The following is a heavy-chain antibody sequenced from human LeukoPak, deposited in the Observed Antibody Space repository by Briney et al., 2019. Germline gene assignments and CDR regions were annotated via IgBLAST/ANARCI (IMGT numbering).Heavy chain of an antibody. Sequence: SSETLSLTCTVSGYSISSGYYWGWIRQPPGKGLEWIGSIYHSGSTYYNPSLKSRVTISVDTSKNQFSLKLSSVTAADTAVYYCATTEWLLFLFDYWGQGTLVTVSS. V-gene: IGHV4-38-2*02. D-gene: IGHD3-3*01. CDR1: GYSISSGYY. CDR3: ATTEWLLFLFDY. J-gene: IGHJ4*02. CDR2: IYHSGST.